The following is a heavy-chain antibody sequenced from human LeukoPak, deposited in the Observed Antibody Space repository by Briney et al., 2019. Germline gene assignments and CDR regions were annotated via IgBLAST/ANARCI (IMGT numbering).Heavy chain of an antibody. Sequence: SETLSLTCTVSGGSINSGNYYWSWIRQSPGKGLEWIGYIYYSGSTYYNPSLQSRVTISLDTSENQFSLKLSSVTAADTAVYYCARGNVLLWFGETYAFDYWGQGTLVTVSS. V-gene: IGHV4-30-4*01. CDR3: ARGNVLLWFGETYAFDY. CDR2: IYYSGST. D-gene: IGHD3-10*01. CDR1: GGSINSGNYY. J-gene: IGHJ4*02.